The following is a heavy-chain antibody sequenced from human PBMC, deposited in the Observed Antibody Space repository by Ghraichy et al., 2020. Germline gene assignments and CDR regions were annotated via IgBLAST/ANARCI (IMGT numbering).Heavy chain of an antibody. Sequence: SVKVSCKASGGTFSSYAISWVRQAPGQGLEWMGGIIPIFGTANYAQKFQGRVTITADKSTSTAYMELSSLRSEDTAVYYCASMDIVATINGYYYYYMDVWGKGTTVTVSS. CDR3: ASMDIVATINGYYYYYMDV. V-gene: IGHV1-69*06. CDR1: GGTFSSYA. CDR2: IIPIFGTA. J-gene: IGHJ6*03. D-gene: IGHD5-12*01.